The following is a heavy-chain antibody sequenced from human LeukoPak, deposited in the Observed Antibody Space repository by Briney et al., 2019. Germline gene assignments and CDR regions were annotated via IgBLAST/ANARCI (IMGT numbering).Heavy chain of an antibody. J-gene: IGHJ4*02. V-gene: IGHV3-23*01. CDR3: AKAPTMSTVSY. CDR1: GFTFGSYA. D-gene: IGHD4-17*01. Sequence: GGSLRLSCAASGFTFGSYAMSWVRQAPGKGLEWVSAISGSGGSTYYADSVKGRFTISRDNSKNTLYLQMNSLRAEDTAVYYCAKAPTMSTVSYWGQGTLVTVSS. CDR2: ISGSGGST.